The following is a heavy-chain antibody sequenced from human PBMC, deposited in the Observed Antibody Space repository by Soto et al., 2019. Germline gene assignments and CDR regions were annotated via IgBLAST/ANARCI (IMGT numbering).Heavy chain of an antibody. J-gene: IGHJ6*02. CDR2: ISYDGSNK. D-gene: IGHD6-19*01. Sequence: GGSLRLSCAASGFTFSSYAMHWVRQAPGKGLEWVAVISYDGSNKYYADSVKGRFTISRDNSKNTLYLQMNSLRAEDTAVYYCVRPTGAGRHYYYYGMDVWGQGTTVTV. CDR3: VRPTGAGRHYYYYGMDV. CDR1: GFTFSSYA. V-gene: IGHV3-30*04.